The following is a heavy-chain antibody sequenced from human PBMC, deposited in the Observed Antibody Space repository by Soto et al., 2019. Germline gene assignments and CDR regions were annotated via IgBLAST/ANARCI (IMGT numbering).Heavy chain of an antibody. Sequence: QLQLQESGSGLVKPSQTLSLTCAVSGGSIDSGGYSWNWIRQPPGKGLEWIGYLYHTGAAHYNASLEGRVSLSVDMSKNQFSLQMSSVTAADTAVYYCVRASYILPFDPWGQGIFVTVSS. D-gene: IGHD2-21*01. J-gene: IGHJ5*02. V-gene: IGHV4-30-2*01. CDR3: VRASYILPFDP. CDR2: LYHTGAA. CDR1: GGSIDSGGYS.